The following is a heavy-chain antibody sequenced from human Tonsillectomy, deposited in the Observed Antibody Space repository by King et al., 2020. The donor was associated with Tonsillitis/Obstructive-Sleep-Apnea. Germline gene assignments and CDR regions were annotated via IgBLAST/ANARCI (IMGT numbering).Heavy chain of an antibody. CDR3: AGHLGGYSSGWYSRDYFDY. Sequence: QLQLQESGPGLVKSSETLSLTCSVSGGSVSNSNYYWGWIRQPPGKGLEWVGSIYNSGRTYYNPSLKSRVTLSVDTSKNQFSLKLRSVTAADTAVYYCAGHLGGYSSGWYSRDYFDYWGQGTLVTVSS. D-gene: IGHD6-19*01. CDR1: GGSVSNSNYY. J-gene: IGHJ4*02. V-gene: IGHV4-39*01. CDR2: IYNSGRT.